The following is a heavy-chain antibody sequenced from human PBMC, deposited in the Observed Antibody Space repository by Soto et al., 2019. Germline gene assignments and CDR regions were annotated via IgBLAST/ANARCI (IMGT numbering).Heavy chain of an antibody. Sequence: WWSLRLSCSASVFTFTKYAIHWIRQAPGKGLEYVSAISSTGGSTYYADSVKGRFTISRDNSKNTVYLQMSSLRSEDSAVYYCVARYCSSTTCYQVDYWGQGTLVTVSS. CDR3: VARYCSSTTCYQVDY. V-gene: IGHV3-64D*06. J-gene: IGHJ4*02. D-gene: IGHD2-2*01. CDR2: ISSTGGST. CDR1: VFTFTKYA.